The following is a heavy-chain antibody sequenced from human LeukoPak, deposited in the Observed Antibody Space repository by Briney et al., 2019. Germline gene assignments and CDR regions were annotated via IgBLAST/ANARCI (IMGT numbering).Heavy chain of an antibody. CDR3: AELGITMIGGV. Sequence: GGSLRLSCAASGFTFSSYEMNWVRQGPGKGLEWVSYISSSGSTIYYADSVKGRFTISRDSAKNSLYLQMNSLRAEDTAVYYCAELGITMIGGVWGKGTTVTISS. CDR2: ISSSGSTI. D-gene: IGHD3-10*02. CDR1: GFTFSSYE. V-gene: IGHV3-48*03. J-gene: IGHJ6*04.